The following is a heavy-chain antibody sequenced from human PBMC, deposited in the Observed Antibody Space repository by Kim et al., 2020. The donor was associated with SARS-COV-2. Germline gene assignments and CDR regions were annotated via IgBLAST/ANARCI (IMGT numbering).Heavy chain of an antibody. J-gene: IGHJ6*02. D-gene: IGHD3-22*01. CDR3: ATAPANSYDSSGYSYYYYYGMDV. CDR2: FDPEDAET. Sequence: ASVKVSCKVSGYTLTELSMHWVRQAPGKGLEWMGGFDPEDAETIYAQKFQGRVTMTEDTSTDTAYMELSSLRSEDTAVYYCATAPANSYDSSGYSYYYYYGMDVWGQGTTVTVSS. CDR1: GYTLTELS. V-gene: IGHV1-24*01.